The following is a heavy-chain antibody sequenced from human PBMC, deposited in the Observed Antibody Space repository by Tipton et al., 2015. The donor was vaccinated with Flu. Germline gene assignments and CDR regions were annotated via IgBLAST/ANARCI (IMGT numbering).Heavy chain of an antibody. J-gene: IGHJ5*02. V-gene: IGHV4-59*08. Sequence: TLSLTCTVSGGSISSYYWSWIRQPPGKGLEWIGYIYYSGSTNYNPSLKSRVTISVDTSKNQFSLKLSSVTAADTAVYYCATNYYGSGRYGLSWGQGTLATVSS. CDR1: GGSISSYY. CDR3: ATNYYGSGRYGLS. D-gene: IGHD3-10*01. CDR2: IYYSGST.